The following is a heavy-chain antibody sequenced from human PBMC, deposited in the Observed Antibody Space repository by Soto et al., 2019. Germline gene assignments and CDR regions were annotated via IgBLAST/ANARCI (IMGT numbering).Heavy chain of an antibody. Sequence: QVQLVQSGAEVKKPGSSVKVSCKASGGTFSSYAISWVRQAPGQGLEWMGGIIPIFGTANYAQKFQGRVTITADESTGKAYMELSSLRSEDTAVYYCARVVRWDTVMVRGFGGLSKSPDSAFDIWGQGKMVTVSS. D-gene: IGHD5-18*01. CDR3: ARVVRWDTVMVRGFGGLSKSPDSAFDI. V-gene: IGHV1-69*12. CDR1: GGTFSSYA. CDR2: IIPIFGTA. J-gene: IGHJ3*02.